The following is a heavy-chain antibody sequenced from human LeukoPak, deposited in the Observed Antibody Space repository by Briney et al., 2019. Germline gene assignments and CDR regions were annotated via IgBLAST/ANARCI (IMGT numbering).Heavy chain of an antibody. V-gene: IGHV3-23*01. Sequence: PGGSLRLSCAASGFTFSSYGMSWVRQATGKGLEWASAISGSGGSTYYADSVKGRFTISRDNSKNTLYLQMNSLRAEDTAVYYCAGEGSYDSSGYYTMPFDYWGQGTLVTVSS. CDR1: GFTFSSYG. J-gene: IGHJ4*02. CDR2: ISGSGGST. D-gene: IGHD3-22*01. CDR3: AGEGSYDSSGYYTMPFDY.